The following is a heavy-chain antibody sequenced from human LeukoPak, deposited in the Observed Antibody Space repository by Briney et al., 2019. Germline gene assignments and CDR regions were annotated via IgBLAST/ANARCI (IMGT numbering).Heavy chain of an antibody. CDR1: GDSVSSNSDA. Sequence: SQTLSLTCAISGDSVSSNSDAWNWIRQSPTRGLEWLGRTYYRSKWYNDYAVSVKSRITINPDTSKNQFSLQLNSVIPEDTAVYYCARASSITIFGVTRYWFDPWGQGTLVTVSS. CDR3: ARASSITIFGVTRYWFDP. J-gene: IGHJ5*02. V-gene: IGHV6-1*01. CDR2: TYYRSKWYN. D-gene: IGHD3-3*01.